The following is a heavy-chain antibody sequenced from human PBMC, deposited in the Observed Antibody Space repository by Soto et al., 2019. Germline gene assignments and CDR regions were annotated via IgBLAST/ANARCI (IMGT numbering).Heavy chain of an antibody. Sequence: GASVKVSCKASGYTFTGYYMHWVRQAPGQGLEWMGWINPNSGGTNYAQKFQGWVTMTRDTSISTAYMELSRLRSDDTAVYYCARAPSTVVTLFAFDIWGQGTMVTVSS. CDR2: INPNSGGT. CDR1: GYTFTGYY. D-gene: IGHD4-17*01. J-gene: IGHJ3*02. CDR3: ARAPSTVVTLFAFDI. V-gene: IGHV1-2*04.